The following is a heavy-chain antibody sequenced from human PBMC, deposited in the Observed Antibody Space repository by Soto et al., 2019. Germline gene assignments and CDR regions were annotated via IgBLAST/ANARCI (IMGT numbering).Heavy chain of an antibody. CDR1: GYAFTTYG. D-gene: IGHD1-1*01. V-gene: IGHV1-18*01. Sequence: QVHLVQSGAEVKKPGASVKVSCKGSGYAFTTYGITWVRQAPGQGLEWMGWISAHNGNTNYAQKLQGRVTGTRDTSMSTSYMELRSLRSDDTAVYYCERGRYGDYWGQGALVTVSS. J-gene: IGHJ4*02. CDR2: ISAHNGNT. CDR3: ERGRYGDY.